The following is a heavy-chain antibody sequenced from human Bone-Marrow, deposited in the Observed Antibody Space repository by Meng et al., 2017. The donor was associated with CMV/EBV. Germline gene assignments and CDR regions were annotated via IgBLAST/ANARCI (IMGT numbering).Heavy chain of an antibody. V-gene: IGHV5-51*01. D-gene: IGHD3-22*01. CDR3: ARLSDSSGYRFDY. J-gene: IGHJ4*02. CDR1: GYSSTSYW. Sequence: GGSLRLSCTGSGYSSTSYWIGWGRQMPGKGLEWMGIIYPGDSDTRYSPSFQGQVTSSADKSISTAYLQWSSLKASDTAMYYCARLSDSSGYRFDYWGQGTVVTVSS. CDR2: IYPGDSDT.